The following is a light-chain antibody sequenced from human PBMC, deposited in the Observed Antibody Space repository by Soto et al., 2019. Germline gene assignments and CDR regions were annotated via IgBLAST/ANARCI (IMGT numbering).Light chain of an antibody. CDR1: QSVSSC. Sequence: EIELTQSPATLSSSPGDRSTLSCRASQSVSSCLAWYQQKPGQAPKLLIYDASTWASGIPDRFSGSGSGTDFTLTISRLQPEDFASYYCQQYDSSQGTFGQGTKVDIK. CDR3: QQYDSSQGT. V-gene: IGKV3-11*01. J-gene: IGKJ1*01. CDR2: DAS.